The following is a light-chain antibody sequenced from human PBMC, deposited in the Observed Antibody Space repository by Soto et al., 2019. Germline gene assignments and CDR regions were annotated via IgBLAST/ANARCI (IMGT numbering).Light chain of an antibody. J-gene: IGLJ1*01. V-gene: IGLV2-8*01. CDR3: SSYAGSNKPSYV. Sequence: QSALTQPPSASGSPGQSVTISCTGTSSDVGGYNYVSWYQQHPGKAPKLMIYEVSKRPSGVPDRFSGSKSGNTASLTVSGLQAEDEADCFCSSYAGSNKPSYVFGTGTKVTVL. CDR2: EVS. CDR1: SSDVGGYNY.